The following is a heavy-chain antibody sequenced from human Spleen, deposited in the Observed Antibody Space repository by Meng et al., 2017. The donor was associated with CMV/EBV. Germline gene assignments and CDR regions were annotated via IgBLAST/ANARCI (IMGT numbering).Heavy chain of an antibody. V-gene: IGHV1-69*05. CDR2: IIPLFGGT. CDR3: ASPQFDSSSEPFDY. Sequence: KASGGTLGSYPISWVRQAPGQGLEWMGGIIPLFGGTNYAQKFQGRVTITTDESTKTVYMELSSLSSEDTAIYYCASPQFDSSSEPFDYWSQGTLVTVSS. J-gene: IGHJ4*02. D-gene: IGHD6-6*01. CDR1: GGTLGSYP.